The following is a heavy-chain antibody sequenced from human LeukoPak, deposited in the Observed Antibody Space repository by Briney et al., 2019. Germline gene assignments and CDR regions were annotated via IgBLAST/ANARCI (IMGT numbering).Heavy chain of an antibody. V-gene: IGHV3-48*01. CDR1: GFTFSSYS. CDR3: ARDRGRVFGDFDY. Sequence: AGGSLRLSCAASGFTFSSYSMNWVRQAPGKGLEWVSYISSSSSTIYYADSVKGRFTISRDNAKNSLYLQMNSLRAEDTAVYYCARDRGRVFGDFDYWGQGTLVTVSS. J-gene: IGHJ4*02. CDR2: ISSSSSTI. D-gene: IGHD3-3*01.